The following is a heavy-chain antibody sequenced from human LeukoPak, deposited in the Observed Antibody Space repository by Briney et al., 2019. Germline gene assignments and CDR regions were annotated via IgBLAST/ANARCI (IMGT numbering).Heavy chain of an antibody. J-gene: IGHJ6*02. Sequence: GSLILSCAASGFTFSSYAMSWVRQAPGKGLEWVSGIDSVKGRFTISRDISKNTLYVQMNSLRAEDAAVYYCAKDKGWGYSSYDYYGMDVWGQGTTDTVSS. CDR1: GFTFSSYA. V-gene: IGHV3-23*01. CDR3: AKDKGWGYSSYDYYGMDV. D-gene: IGHD1-26*01. CDR2: I.